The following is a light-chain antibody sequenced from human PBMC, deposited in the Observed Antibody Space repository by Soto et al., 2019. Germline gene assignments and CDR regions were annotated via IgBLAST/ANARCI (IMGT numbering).Light chain of an antibody. CDR3: QQYNNWPPT. CDR1: QSVSSN. CDR2: GAS. V-gene: IGKV3-15*01. J-gene: IGKJ4*01. Sequence: EIVMTQSPATLSVSPGERATLSCRASQSVSSNLAWYQQKPGQAPRLLIYGASTRATGIPARFSGSGSGTEFTLTISSLQSEDFVVYYCQQYNNWPPTFGGGTKVDIK.